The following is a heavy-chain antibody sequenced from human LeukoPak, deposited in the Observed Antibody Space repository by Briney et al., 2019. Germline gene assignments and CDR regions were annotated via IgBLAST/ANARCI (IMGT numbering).Heavy chain of an antibody. CDR3: RRYAYSSNLCWFVP. CDR1: VDSISVSMYY. D-gene: IGHD6-19*01. Sequence: PSETPSLTCTLRVDSISVSMYYSGWIRQPPGKGLEWIGSIYYSGSTYYNPSLKSRVTISVDTSKNQFSLKLSSVTAADTAVYYCRRYAYSSNLCWFVPWGQGTLVTVSS. V-gene: IGHV4-39*01. J-gene: IGHJ5*02. CDR2: IYYSGST.